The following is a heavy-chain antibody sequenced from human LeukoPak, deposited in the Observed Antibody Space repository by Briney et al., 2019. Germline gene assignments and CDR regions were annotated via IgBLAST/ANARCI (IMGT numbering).Heavy chain of an antibody. CDR2: IYYSGST. V-gene: IGHV4-30-4*08. D-gene: IGHD1-26*01. CDR1: GGSISSGDYY. Sequence: SETLSLTCTVSGGSISSGDYYWSWIRQPPGKGLEWIGYIYYSGSTYYNPSLKSRVTISVDTSKNQFSLKLSSVTAADTAVYYCARGRDGGSYYNFDYWGQGTLVTVSS. J-gene: IGHJ4*02. CDR3: ARGRDGGSYYNFDY.